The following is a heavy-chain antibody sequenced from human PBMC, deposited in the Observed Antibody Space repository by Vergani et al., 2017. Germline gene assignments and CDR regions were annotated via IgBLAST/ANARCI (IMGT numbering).Heavy chain of an antibody. CDR1: SHTFQTYG. CDR2: IRPYTGHT. V-gene: IGHV1-18*01. D-gene: IGHD2-15*01. Sequence: QVQLVQSGAELKKPGASVSVSCKGSSHTFQTYGISWVRQAPGKGLEWMAWIRPYTGHTIYAQQFQDRVTMTADTSTNTAYMELRSLRSDDTAVYFCAEVAASHSEVTPTAFDVWGQGTMVTVSS. CDR3: AEVAASHSEVTPTAFDV. J-gene: IGHJ3*01.